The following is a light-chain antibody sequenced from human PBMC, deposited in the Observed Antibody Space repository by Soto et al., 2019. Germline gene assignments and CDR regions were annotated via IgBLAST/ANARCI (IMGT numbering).Light chain of an antibody. J-gene: IGKJ3*01. CDR3: QHYNNLPPFT. Sequence: DIQMTQSPSSLSASVGARVSITCQASEDIRTSLSWFQHKPGRAPKLLIYGASYLETGVPSRFRGSGSGTDFTHTISSLQPEDTATYYCQHYNNLPPFTFGPGTMVDIK. CDR2: GAS. V-gene: IGKV1-33*01. CDR1: EDIRTS.